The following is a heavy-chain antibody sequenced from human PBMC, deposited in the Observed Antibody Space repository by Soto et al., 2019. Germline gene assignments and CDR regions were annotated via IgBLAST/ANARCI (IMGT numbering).Heavy chain of an antibody. CDR1: GFTFSSYA. CDR3: AKDDYYDSSGYSQADYYFDY. J-gene: IGHJ4*02. V-gene: IGHV3-23*01. D-gene: IGHD3-22*01. CDR2: ISGSGGST. Sequence: GGSLRLSCAASGFTFSSYAMSWVRQAPGKGLEWVSAISGSGGSTYYADSVKGRFTISRDNSKNTLYLQMNSLRAEDTAVYYCAKDDYYDSSGYSQADYYFDYWGQGTLVTVSS.